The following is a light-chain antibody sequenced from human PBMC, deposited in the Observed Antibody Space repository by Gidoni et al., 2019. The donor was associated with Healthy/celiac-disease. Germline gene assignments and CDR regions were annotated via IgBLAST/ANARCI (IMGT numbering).Light chain of an antibody. J-gene: IGKJ5*01. V-gene: IGKV4-1*01. CDR3: QQYYSTPIT. Sequence: DIVMTQSPDSLAVSLGERATINCKSSQSVLYRSNNNNYLACYHQKPGQPPKLLIYWASTRESGVPDRFSGSVSGTDFTLTISSLHAEDVAVYYCQQYYSTPITFGQGTRLEIK. CDR1: QSVLYRSNNNNY. CDR2: WAS.